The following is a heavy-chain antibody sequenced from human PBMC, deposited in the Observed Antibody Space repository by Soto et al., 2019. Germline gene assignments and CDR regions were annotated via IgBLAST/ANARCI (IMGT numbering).Heavy chain of an antibody. CDR3: VRDLNSPFRGNHQGWFDS. CDR2: ISYDGSNK. V-gene: IGHV3-30*03. CDR1: GFTFSSYG. D-gene: IGHD1-1*01. Sequence: PGGSLRLSCAASGFTFSSYGMHWVRQAPGKGLEWVAVISYDGSNKYYADSVKGRFTISRDNSKNTLYLQMNSLRVEDSAVYFCVRDLNSPFRGNHQGWFDSWGQGALVTVSS. J-gene: IGHJ5*01.